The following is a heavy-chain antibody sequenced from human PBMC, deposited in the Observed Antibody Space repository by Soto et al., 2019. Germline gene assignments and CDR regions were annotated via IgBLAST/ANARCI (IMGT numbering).Heavy chain of an antibody. CDR2: ISYDGNKK. CDR1: WFPLRSYP. V-gene: IGHV3-30-3*01. Sequence: GGSPRLSRAAPWFPLRSYPIHLVPPAPGKGLEWVAVISYDGNKKYYADSVKGRFTISRDNSKKTLHLQLNSLTTEDTAVYYCARDRQTGHEPSCFFDFWGQGTQVTVSS. D-gene: IGHD1-1*01. J-gene: IGHJ4*02. CDR3: ARDRQTGHEPSCFFDF.